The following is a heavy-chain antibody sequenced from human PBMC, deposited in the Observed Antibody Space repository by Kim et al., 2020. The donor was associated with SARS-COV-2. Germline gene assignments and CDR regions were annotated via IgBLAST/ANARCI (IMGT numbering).Heavy chain of an antibody. CDR3: ARASVRSFVFDY. Sequence: GGSLRLSCAASGFTFSSYDMHWVRQATGKGLEWVSAIGTAGDTYYPVSVKGRFTISRENAKNSLYLQMNSLRAGDTAVYYCARASVRSFVFDYWGQGALVTVSS. V-gene: IGHV3-13*01. D-gene: IGHD4-17*01. CDR2: IGTAGDT. J-gene: IGHJ4*02. CDR1: GFTFSSYD.